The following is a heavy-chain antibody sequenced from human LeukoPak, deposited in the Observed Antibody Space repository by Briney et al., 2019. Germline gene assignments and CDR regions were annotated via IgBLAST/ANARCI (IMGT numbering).Heavy chain of an antibody. D-gene: IGHD2-2*01. V-gene: IGHV3-21*01. Sequence: GGSLRLSCAASGFTFSSYEMNWVRQAPGKGLEWVSSISSSSSYIYYADSVKGRFTISRDNAKNSLYLQMNSLRAEDTAVYYCARGGGTNDAFDIWGQGTMVTVSS. J-gene: IGHJ3*02. CDR1: GFTFSSYE. CDR3: ARGGGTNDAFDI. CDR2: ISSSSSYI.